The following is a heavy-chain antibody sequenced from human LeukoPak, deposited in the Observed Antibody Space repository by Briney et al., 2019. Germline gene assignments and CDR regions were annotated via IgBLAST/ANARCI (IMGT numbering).Heavy chain of an antibody. J-gene: IGHJ4*02. Sequence: GESLKISCKGSGYSFTSYWIGWVRQMPEKGLEWMGIIYPGDSDTRYSPSFQGQVTISADKSISTAYLQWRSLKASDTAMYYCARLWRGGTAVVRLTFDYWGQGTLVTVSS. V-gene: IGHV5-51*01. CDR2: IYPGDSDT. D-gene: IGHD5-18*01. CDR1: GYSFTSYW. CDR3: ARLWRGGTAVVRLTFDY.